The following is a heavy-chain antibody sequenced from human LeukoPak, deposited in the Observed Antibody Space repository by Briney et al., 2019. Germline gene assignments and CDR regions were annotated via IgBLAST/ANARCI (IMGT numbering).Heavy chain of an antibody. D-gene: IGHD1-26*01. CDR3: ARGYHDVDSGSYYTDY. J-gene: IGHJ4*02. CDR1: GGSISSNNYY. Sequence: SETLSLTCSVSGGSISSNNYYWGWIRQPPGKGLEWIGSIYYSGSTNYNPSLKSRVTISVDTSKNQFSLKLSSVTAADTAVYYCARGYHDVDSGSYYTDYWGQGTLVTVSS. V-gene: IGHV4-39*07. CDR2: IYYSGST.